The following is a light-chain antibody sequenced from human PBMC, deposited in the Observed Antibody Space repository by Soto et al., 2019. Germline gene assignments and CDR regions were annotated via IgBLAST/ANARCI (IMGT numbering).Light chain of an antibody. Sequence: EIVLTQSRATLSLSPGERATLSCRASQSVSSYLAWYQQKPGQAPRLLIYDASNRATGIPARFSGSGSGTDFTLTIRSLEPEDFAVYYCQQRSNWPPYTFGQGTKLEIK. CDR1: QSVSSY. CDR2: DAS. V-gene: IGKV3-11*01. CDR3: QQRSNWPPYT. J-gene: IGKJ2*01.